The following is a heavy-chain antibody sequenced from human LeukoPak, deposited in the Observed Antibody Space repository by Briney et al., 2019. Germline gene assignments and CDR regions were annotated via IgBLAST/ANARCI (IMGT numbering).Heavy chain of an antibody. CDR2: IIPIFGTA. J-gene: IGHJ5*02. CDR3: ARDRNIVATTNWFDP. Sequence: SVKVSCKASGYTFTSYYMHWVRQAPGQGLEWMGGIIPIFGTANYAQKFQGRVTITADESTSTAYMELSSLRSEDTAVYYCARDRNIVATTNWFDPWGQGTLVTVSS. D-gene: IGHD5-12*01. CDR1: GYTFTSYY. V-gene: IGHV1-69*13.